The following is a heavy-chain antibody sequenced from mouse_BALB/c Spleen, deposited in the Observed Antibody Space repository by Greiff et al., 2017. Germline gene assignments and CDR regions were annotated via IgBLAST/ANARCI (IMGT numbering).Heavy chain of an antibody. J-gene: IGHJ4*01. CDR2: ISTYYGNT. CDR1: GYTFTDYA. Sequence: QVQLKQSGPELVRPGVSVKISCKGSGYTFTDYAMHWVKQSHAKSLEWIGVISTYYGNTNYNQKFKGKATMTVDKSSSTAYMELARLTSEDSAIYYCASDGNYGGYAMDYWGQGTSVTVSS. CDR3: ASDGNYGGYAMDY. D-gene: IGHD2-1*01. V-gene: IGHV1-67*01.